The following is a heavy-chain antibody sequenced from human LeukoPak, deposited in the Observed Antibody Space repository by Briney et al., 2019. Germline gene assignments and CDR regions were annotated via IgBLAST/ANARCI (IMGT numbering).Heavy chain of an antibody. J-gene: IGHJ5*02. CDR1: GFTFSSYG. Sequence: PGGSLRLSCAASGFTFSSYGMHSVRQAPGKGLEWGAVISYDGSNKYYADSVKGRFTISRDNSKNTPYLQMNSLRAEDTAVYYCAKDPKTNYGSGSYYSPNNWFDPWGQGTLVTVSS. CDR3: AKDPKTNYGSGSYYSPNNWFDP. D-gene: IGHD3-10*01. V-gene: IGHV3-30*18. CDR2: ISYDGSNK.